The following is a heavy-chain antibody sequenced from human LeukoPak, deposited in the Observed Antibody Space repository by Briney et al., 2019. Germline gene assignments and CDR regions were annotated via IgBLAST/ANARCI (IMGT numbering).Heavy chain of an antibody. Sequence: ASVKVSFKASGGTFSSYTISWVRQATGQGLEWMGRIIPILGIANYAQKFQGRVTITADKSTSTAYMELSRLRSEDTAVYYCARTNYGLYYFDYWGQGTLVTVSS. CDR1: GGTFSSYT. D-gene: IGHD4-17*01. J-gene: IGHJ4*02. CDR2: IIPILGIA. CDR3: ARTNYGLYYFDY. V-gene: IGHV1-69*02.